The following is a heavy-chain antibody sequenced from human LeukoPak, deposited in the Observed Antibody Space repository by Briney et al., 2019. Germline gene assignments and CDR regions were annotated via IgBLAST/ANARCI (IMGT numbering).Heavy chain of an antibody. CDR3: AREYLEWLRGAFDI. J-gene: IGHJ3*02. V-gene: IGHV3-30*02. Sequence: GGSLRLSCAASGFTFSSYGMHWVRQAPGKGLEWVAFIRYDGSNKYYADSVKGRFTISRDNSKNTLYLQMNSLRAEDTAVYYCAREYLEWLRGAFDIWGQGTMVTVSS. D-gene: IGHD5-12*01. CDR1: GFTFSSYG. CDR2: IRYDGSNK.